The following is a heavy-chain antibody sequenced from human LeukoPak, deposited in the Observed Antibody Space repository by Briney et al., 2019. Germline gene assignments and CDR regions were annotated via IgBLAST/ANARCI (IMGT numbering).Heavy chain of an antibody. CDR1: GGSISSSSYY. J-gene: IGHJ3*02. CDR2: IYYSGST. Sequence: PSETLSLTCTVSGGSISSSSYYWGWIRQPPGKGLEWIGSIYYSGSTYYNPSLKSRVTISVDTSKNQFSLKLSSVTAADTAVYYCARHRTRITIFGVVSDAFDIWGQGTMVTVSS. CDR3: ARHRTRITIFGVVSDAFDI. D-gene: IGHD3-3*01. V-gene: IGHV4-39*01.